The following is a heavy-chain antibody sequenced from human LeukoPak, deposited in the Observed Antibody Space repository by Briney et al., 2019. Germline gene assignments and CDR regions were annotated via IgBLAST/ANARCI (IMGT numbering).Heavy chain of an antibody. V-gene: IGHV4-4*07. CDR2: IYTSGTT. J-gene: IGHJ4*02. CDR3: ARTSPRAATFVY. D-gene: IGHD2-15*01. CDR1: GGSISSYY. Sequence: SETLSLTCAVSGGSISSYYWSWIRQPAGKGLEWIGRIYTSGTTNYNPSLKSRVTMSVDTSKNQFSLNLNSVTAADTAVYYCARTSPRAATFVYWGQGTLVTVSS.